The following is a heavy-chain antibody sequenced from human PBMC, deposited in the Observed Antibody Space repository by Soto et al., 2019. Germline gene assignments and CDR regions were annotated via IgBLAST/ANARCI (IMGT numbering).Heavy chain of an antibody. D-gene: IGHD2-15*01. Sequence: SETLSLTCSVSGYSVSSSDYYWAWIRQPPGKGLEGIGSMLYSGLTYYNPSLKSRVTLSVDTSKNQFSVRLNSVTASDTAVYYCAPLSVSLSGPYGIHVWGQGTTVTVSS. CDR3: APLSVSLSGPYGIHV. CDR1: GYSVSSSDYY. CDR2: MLYSGLT. V-gene: IGHV4-39*01. J-gene: IGHJ6*02.